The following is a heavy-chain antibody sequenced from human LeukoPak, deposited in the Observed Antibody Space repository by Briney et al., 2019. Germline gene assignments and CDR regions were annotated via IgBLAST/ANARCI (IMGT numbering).Heavy chain of an antibody. V-gene: IGHV4-34*01. CDR3: ARAEPSSYYYDSSGYLGRFDP. D-gene: IGHD3-22*01. Sequence: SETLSLTCAVYGGSFSGYYWSWIRQPPGKGLEWIGEINHSGSTNYNPSLKSRVTISVDTSKNQFSLKLSSVTAADTAVYYCARAEPSSYYYDSSGYLGRFDPWGQGTLVTVSS. CDR1: GGSFSGYY. J-gene: IGHJ5*02. CDR2: INHSGST.